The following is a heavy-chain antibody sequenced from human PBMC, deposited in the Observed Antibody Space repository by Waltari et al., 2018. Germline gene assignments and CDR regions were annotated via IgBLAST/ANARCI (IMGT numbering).Heavy chain of an antibody. D-gene: IGHD1-20*01. V-gene: IGHV1-69*01. Sequence: QVQLVQSGAEVKKPGSSVKVSCKASGGTFSSYAISWVRQAPGQGLEWMGGIIPIFGTANYAQKFQGRVTITADESTSTAYMELSSLRSEDTAVYYCARYNWNPSSLDYYYYGMDVWGQGTLVTVSS. CDR2: IIPIFGTA. J-gene: IGHJ6*02. CDR1: GGTFSSYA. CDR3: ARYNWNPSSLDYYYYGMDV.